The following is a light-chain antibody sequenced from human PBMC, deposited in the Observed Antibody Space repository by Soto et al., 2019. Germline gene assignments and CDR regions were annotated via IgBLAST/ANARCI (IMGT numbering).Light chain of an antibody. CDR1: QGLVFSDGNTY. V-gene: IGKV2-30*01. Sequence: DIVMTQSPLSLSVTLGQPASISCRSSQGLVFSDGNTYLNWFQQRPGQSPRLLIYDVSKRDSGVPDRFSGSGCGADFTLKISRVEAEDVGVYYCMQGTHWPWTFGQGTKVEIK. J-gene: IGKJ1*01. CDR2: DVS. CDR3: MQGTHWPWT.